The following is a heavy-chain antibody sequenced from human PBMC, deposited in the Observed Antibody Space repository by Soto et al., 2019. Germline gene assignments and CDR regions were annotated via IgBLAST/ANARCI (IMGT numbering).Heavy chain of an antibody. CDR1: GFTFSSHA. Sequence: QVRLVESGGRVVQPGRSLRLSCAASGFTFSSHAMHWVRQAPGKGLEWVALISHEGTYSNFADSVKGRFTVSRDNSKNPLFLEMNSLRAEDTAIYYCVGEVGVRDFGHWGQGTLVTVSS. CDR3: VGEVGVRDFGH. J-gene: IGHJ4*02. V-gene: IGHV3-30*04. CDR2: ISHEGTYS. D-gene: IGHD1-26*01.